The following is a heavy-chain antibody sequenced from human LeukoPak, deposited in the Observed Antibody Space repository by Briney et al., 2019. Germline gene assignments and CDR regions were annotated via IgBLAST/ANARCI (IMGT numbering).Heavy chain of an antibody. CDR1: GFTFSSYE. V-gene: IGHV3-48*03. D-gene: IGHD6-13*01. CDR3: AGVSAAAGTFDY. J-gene: IGHJ4*02. Sequence: GGSLRLSCAASGFTFSSYEMNWVRQAPGKGLEWVSYISSSGSTIYYADSVKGRFTISRDNAKNSLYLQMNSLRAEDTAVYYCAGVSAAAGTFDYWGQGTLVTVSS. CDR2: ISSSGSTI.